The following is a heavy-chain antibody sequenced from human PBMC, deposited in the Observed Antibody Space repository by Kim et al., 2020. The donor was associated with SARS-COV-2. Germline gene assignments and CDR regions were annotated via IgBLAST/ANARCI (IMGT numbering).Heavy chain of an antibody. CDR1: GGSISSGSYY. Sequence: SETLSLTCTVSGGSISSGSYYWSWIRQPAGKGLEWIGRIYTSGSTNYNPSLKSRVTISVDTSKNQFSLKLSSVTAADTAVYYCARSTGYCSGGSCYPGGVPDVWGQGTTVTVSS. J-gene: IGHJ6*02. CDR3: ARSTGYCSGGSCYPGGVPDV. CDR2: IYTSGST. V-gene: IGHV4-61*02. D-gene: IGHD2-15*01.